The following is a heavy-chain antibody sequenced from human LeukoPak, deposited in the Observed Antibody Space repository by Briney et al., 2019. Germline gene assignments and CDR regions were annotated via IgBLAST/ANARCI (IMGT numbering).Heavy chain of an antibody. CDR2: ISGSVAST. Sequence: GGSLRLSCAASGITFSTYAMNWVRQAPGKGLEWVSVISGSVASTSYADSVKGRFTISRDNSRNTLHLQMNNLRAEDTAVYFCARGGGLDVWGQGATVTVSS. CDR1: GITFSTYA. CDR3: ARGGGLDV. D-gene: IGHD3-16*01. J-gene: IGHJ6*02. V-gene: IGHV3-23*01.